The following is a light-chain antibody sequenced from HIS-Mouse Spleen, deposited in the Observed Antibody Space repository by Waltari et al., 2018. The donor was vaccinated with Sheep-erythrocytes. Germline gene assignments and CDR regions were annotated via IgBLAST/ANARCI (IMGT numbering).Light chain of an antibody. Sequence: EIVMTQSPATLSVSPVERATLSCRASQSVSSNLAWYQQKPGQAPRLLIYGASTRATGIPARLSCSGSGTEFTLTISSMQSEDFAVYYCQQYNNWPPWTFGQGTKVEIK. CDR3: QQYNNWPPWT. J-gene: IGKJ1*01. CDR2: GAS. V-gene: IGKV3-15*01. CDR1: QSVSSN.